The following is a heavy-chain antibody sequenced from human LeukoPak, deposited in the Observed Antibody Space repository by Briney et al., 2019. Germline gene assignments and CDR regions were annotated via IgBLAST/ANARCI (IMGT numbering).Heavy chain of an antibody. CDR3: ATVSASSLWGNGDY. J-gene: IGHJ4*02. D-gene: IGHD3-16*01. V-gene: IGHV1-69*06. Sequence: SVKVSCKASGGTFSSYAISWVRQAPGQGLEWVGGIIPIFGTANYAQKFQGRVTMTEDTSTDTAYMELSSLRSEDTAMYYCATVSASSLWGNGDYWGQGTLVTVSS. CDR1: GGTFSSYA. CDR2: IIPIFGTA.